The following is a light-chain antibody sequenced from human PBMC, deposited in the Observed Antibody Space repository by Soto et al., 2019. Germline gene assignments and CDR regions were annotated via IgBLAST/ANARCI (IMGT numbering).Light chain of an antibody. CDR2: DAS. J-gene: IGKJ1*01. CDR1: QTISSW. CDR3: QQYNSYSGT. Sequence: DIQMTQSPSTLSGSVGDRVTITCRASQTISSWLAWYQQKQGKAPKLLIYDASSLESGVPSRFSGSGSGTELTITISSLQPDDFETYYCQQYNSYSGTFGQGTKVDIK. V-gene: IGKV1-5*01.